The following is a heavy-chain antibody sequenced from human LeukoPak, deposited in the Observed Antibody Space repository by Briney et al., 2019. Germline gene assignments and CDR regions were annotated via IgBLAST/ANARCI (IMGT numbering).Heavy chain of an antibody. V-gene: IGHV4-31*03. CDR1: GGSISSGGYY. D-gene: IGHD3-3*01. Sequence: PSQTLSLTCTVSGGSISSGGYYWSWIRQHPGKGLEWIGYIYYSGSTYYNPSLKSRVTISVDTSKNQFSLKLSSVTAADTAVYYCARGHRNPDYDFWSGYYPRGPPGYWGQGTLVTVSS. J-gene: IGHJ4*02. CDR3: ARGHRNPDYDFWSGYYPRGPPGY. CDR2: IYYSGST.